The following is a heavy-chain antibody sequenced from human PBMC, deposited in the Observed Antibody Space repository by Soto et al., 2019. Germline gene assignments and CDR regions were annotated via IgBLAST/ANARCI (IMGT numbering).Heavy chain of an antibody. CDR3: TRDTGDYDSSGYYDY. CDR1: GFTFGDYA. Sequence: GGSLRLSCTASGFTFGDYAMSWFRQAPGKGLEWVGFIRSKAYGGTTEYAASVKGRFTISRDDSKSIAYLQMNSLKTEDTALYYCTRDTGDYDSSGYYDYWGQGTLVTVSS. D-gene: IGHD3-22*01. V-gene: IGHV3-49*03. J-gene: IGHJ4*02. CDR2: IRSKAYGGTT.